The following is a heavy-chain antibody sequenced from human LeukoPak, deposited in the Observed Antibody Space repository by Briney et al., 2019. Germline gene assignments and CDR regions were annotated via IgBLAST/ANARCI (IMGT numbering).Heavy chain of an antibody. CDR1: GFTFSDHF. Sequence: GGSLRLSCAVSGFTFSDHFLDWVRQAPGKGLEWVGRSRNKAKSYTTEYGASVKGRFTISRDDSKSTLYLQMNSLRAEDTAVYYCAKDQGYDSSGLLRFYMDAWGTGTTVTVSS. D-gene: IGHD3-22*01. CDR2: SRNKAKSYTT. CDR3: AKDQGYDSSGLLRFYMDA. J-gene: IGHJ6*03. V-gene: IGHV3-72*01.